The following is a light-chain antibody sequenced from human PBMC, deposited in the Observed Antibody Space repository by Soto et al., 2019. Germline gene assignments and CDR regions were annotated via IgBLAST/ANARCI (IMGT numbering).Light chain of an antibody. CDR3: QSYDNELSAYV. CDR2: GNS. J-gene: IGLJ1*01. V-gene: IGLV1-40*01. CDR1: SSNIGAGYD. Sequence: QSVLTQPPSVSGAPGQRVTISCTGSSSNIGAGYDVHWYQQLPGTAPKLLSHGNSNRPSGVPDRFSGSKSGTSASLAITGLQAEDEGDYYCQSYDNELSAYVFVPGTKVTVL.